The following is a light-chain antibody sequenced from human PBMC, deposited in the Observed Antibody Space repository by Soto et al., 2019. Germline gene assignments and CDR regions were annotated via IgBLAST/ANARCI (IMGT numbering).Light chain of an antibody. CDR3: XXXXXYSGT. Sequence: DIPMTQSPSTLSASVGDRVTITCRASQSISSWLAWYQQKPGKAPKVLIYKASGLEGGVPSRFSGSGSGPEFTFTFXSXQPDVXXTXXXXXXXXYSGTFGQGTKLEIK. CDR2: KAS. J-gene: IGKJ1*01. CDR1: QSISSW. V-gene: IGKV1-5*03.